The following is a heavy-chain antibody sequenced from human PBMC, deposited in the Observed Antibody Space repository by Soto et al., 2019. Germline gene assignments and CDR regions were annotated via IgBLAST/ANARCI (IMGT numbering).Heavy chain of an antibody. CDR2: ISGSGTTA. V-gene: IGHV3-23*01. CDR1: GFVFSSYA. J-gene: IGHJ3*02. Sequence: GGSLRRSCAASGFVFSSYAMSWVRQAPGKGLEWVSAISGSGTTAYYADSVKGRFIFSRDNPKNTMYLQMNSLRAEDTAVYYCARRWGYDAFDIWGQGTMVTVSS. D-gene: IGHD3-16*01. CDR3: ARRWGYDAFDI.